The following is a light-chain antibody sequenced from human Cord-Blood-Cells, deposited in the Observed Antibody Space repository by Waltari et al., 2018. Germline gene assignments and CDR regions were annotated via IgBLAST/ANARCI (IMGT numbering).Light chain of an antibody. J-gene: IGLJ2*01. CDR3: SSYTSSSTVV. CDR1: SRDVGGYNF. Sequence: QSALTQPASVPGSPGQSLNISCTGTSRDVGGYNFVAWYQQHPGKAPQLMIYDVSNRPSGVSNRFSGAKSGNTASLTISGRQAEDEADYYCSSYTSSSTVVFGGGTKLTVL. CDR2: DVS. V-gene: IGLV2-14*01.